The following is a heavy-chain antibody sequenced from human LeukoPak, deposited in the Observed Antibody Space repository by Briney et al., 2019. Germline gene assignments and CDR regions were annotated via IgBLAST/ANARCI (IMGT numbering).Heavy chain of an antibody. Sequence: SETLSLTCTVSGGSISVYHWSWIRQTPGKGLEWIGYIIYTGGTDYNPSLTSRATILVDTSRKQFSLKLSSVTAADTAVYYCARNLPVAGGDAFDIWGQGKMVTVSS. CDR3: ARNLPVAGGDAFDI. CDR1: GGSISVYH. D-gene: IGHD6-19*01. CDR2: IIYTGGT. V-gene: IGHV4-59*08. J-gene: IGHJ3*02.